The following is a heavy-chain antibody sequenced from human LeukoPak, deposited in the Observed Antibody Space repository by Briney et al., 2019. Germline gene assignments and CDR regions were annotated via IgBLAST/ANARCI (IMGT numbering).Heavy chain of an antibody. J-gene: IGHJ4*02. CDR1: GGSISSGGYY. CDR3: ARGDMTTVTTGFDY. Sequence: SEALSLTCTVSGGSISSGGYYWSWIRQHPGKGLEWIGYIYYSGSTYYNPSLKSRVTISVDTSKYQFSLKLSSVTAADTAVYYCARGDMTTVTTGFDYWGQGTLVTVSS. CDR2: IYYSGST. V-gene: IGHV4-31*03. D-gene: IGHD4-11*01.